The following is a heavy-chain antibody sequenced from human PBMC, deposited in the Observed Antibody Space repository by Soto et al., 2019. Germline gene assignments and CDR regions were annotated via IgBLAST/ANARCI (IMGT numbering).Heavy chain of an antibody. Sequence: QVHLQESCPGLVKPSGTLSLTCAVSGGSITTNWWSWVRQRPGKGLEWIGAIYHSGSTNYNPSLRGRVTISVDKFNNQFSLHLNSVTAANSAIYYCARHIAVPRTRGFDYWGQGNLVTVSS. CDR1: GGSITTNW. V-gene: IGHV4-4*02. J-gene: IGHJ4*02. D-gene: IGHD6-19*01. CDR3: ARHIAVPRTRGFDY. CDR2: IYHSGST.